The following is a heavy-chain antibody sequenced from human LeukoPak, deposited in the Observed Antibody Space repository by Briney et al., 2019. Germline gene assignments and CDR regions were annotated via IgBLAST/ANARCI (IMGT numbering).Heavy chain of an antibody. CDR1: GGTFSSYA. CDR3: ARGPADSYYFDY. J-gene: IGHJ4*02. D-gene: IGHD4-11*01. Sequence: SVKVSCKASGGTFSSYAISWVRQAPGQGLEWMGGIIPIFGTANYAQKFQGRVTITTDESMSTAYMELSSLRSEDTAVYYCARGPADSYYFDYWGQGTLVTVSS. V-gene: IGHV1-69*05. CDR2: IIPIFGTA.